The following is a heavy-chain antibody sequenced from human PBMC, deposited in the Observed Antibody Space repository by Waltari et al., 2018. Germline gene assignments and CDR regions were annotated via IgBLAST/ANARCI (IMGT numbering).Heavy chain of an antibody. J-gene: IGHJ4*02. CDR3: ARGEPRLRYYDYVWGDY. CDR2: SNHSVST. D-gene: IGHD3-16*01. CDR1: GGSFSGYY. V-gene: IGHV4-34*01. Sequence: QVQLQQWGAGLLKPSETLSLTCAVYGGSFSGYYCTWTRQPPGKGLEWIGESNHSVSTNYNPSLKSRVTLSVDASKNQFSLKLSSVTAADTAVYYCARGEPRLRYYDYVWGDYWGQGTLVTVSS.